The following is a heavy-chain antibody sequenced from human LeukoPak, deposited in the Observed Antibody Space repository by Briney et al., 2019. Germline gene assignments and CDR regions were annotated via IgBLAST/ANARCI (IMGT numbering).Heavy chain of an antibody. CDR1: GFTFSNYA. V-gene: IGHV3-23*01. CDR2: LSGSGEST. D-gene: IGHD1-1*01. CDR3: AKDLGWNPLGGVDY. Sequence: PGGSLRLSCAASGFTFSNYAMNWVRQAPGKGLEWVSGLSGSGESTYYADSVKGRFTISRDNSKNTLYLQMNSLRAEDTAVYYCAKDLGWNPLGGVDYWGQGTLVTVSS. J-gene: IGHJ4*02.